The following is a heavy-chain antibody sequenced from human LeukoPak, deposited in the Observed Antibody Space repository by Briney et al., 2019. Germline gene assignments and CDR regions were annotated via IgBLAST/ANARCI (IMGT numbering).Heavy chain of an antibody. CDR2: ISGSGGST. J-gene: IGHJ6*02. CDR3: AKSAMVLYYYYGMDV. CDR1: GFTFSSYA. Sequence: GGSLRLSCAASGFTFSSYAMSWVRQAPGKGLEWVSAISGSGGSTYYANSVKGRFTISRDNSKNTLYLQMNSLRAEDTAVYYCAKSAMVLYYYYGMDVWGQGTTVTVSS. V-gene: IGHV3-23*01. D-gene: IGHD5-18*01.